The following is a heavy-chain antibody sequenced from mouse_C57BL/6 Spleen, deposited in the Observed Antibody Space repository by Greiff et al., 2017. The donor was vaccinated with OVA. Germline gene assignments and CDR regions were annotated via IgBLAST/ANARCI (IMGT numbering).Heavy chain of an antibody. CDR2: INPNNGGT. D-gene: IGHD4-1*01. Sequence: EVQLQQSGPELVKPGASVKISCKASGYTFTDYYMNWVKQSPGKSFEWIGDINPNNGGTSYNQKFKGKATLTVDKSSSTAYMELRSLTSEDSAVYYCARENLGAMDYWGQGTSVTVSS. V-gene: IGHV1-26*01. CDR3: ARENLGAMDY. J-gene: IGHJ4*01. CDR1: GYTFTDYY.